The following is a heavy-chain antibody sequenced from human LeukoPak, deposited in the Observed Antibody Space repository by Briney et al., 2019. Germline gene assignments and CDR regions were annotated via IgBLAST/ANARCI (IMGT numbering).Heavy chain of an antibody. V-gene: IGHV3-7*03. J-gene: IGHJ4*02. CDR3: VKGSTAMVTYYFDY. CDR1: GITFSRYW. D-gene: IGHD5-18*01. Sequence: GGSLRLSCVDSGITFSRYWMSWVRQAPGKGLEWVANIKQDGGEKYYADSAKGRFTITRDNSKNTLYLRRSSLRVEDTAIYYCVKGSTAMVTYYFDYWGQGTLVTVSS. CDR2: IKQDGGEK.